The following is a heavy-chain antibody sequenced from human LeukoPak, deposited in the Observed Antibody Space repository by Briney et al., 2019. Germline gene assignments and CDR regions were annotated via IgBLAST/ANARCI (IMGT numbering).Heavy chain of an antibody. CDR1: GYTFISYF. CDR3: ARGRAAGTFWLDY. Sequence: ASVNVSCKASGYTFISYFISWVRQAPGQGLEWMGWISGNNGNTNYAQKVQGRVTMTTDTSTSTAYMELRSLRSDDTAVYYCARGRAAGTFWLDYWGQGTLVTVSS. D-gene: IGHD1-1*01. V-gene: IGHV1-18*01. J-gene: IGHJ4*02. CDR2: ISGNNGNT.